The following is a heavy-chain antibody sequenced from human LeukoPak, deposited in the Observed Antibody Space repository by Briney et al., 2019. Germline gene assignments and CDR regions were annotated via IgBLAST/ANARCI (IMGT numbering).Heavy chain of an antibody. Sequence: PSETLSLTCTVSGGSISSSSYYWGWIRQPPGKGLEWIGSIYYSGSTYYNPSLKSRVTISVDTSKNQFSLKLSSVTAADTAVYYCARLFRRYSYRSEQDAFDIWGQGTMVTVSS. CDR3: ARLFRRYSYRSEQDAFDI. D-gene: IGHD5-18*01. CDR1: GGSISSSSYY. J-gene: IGHJ3*02. CDR2: IYYSGST. V-gene: IGHV4-39*01.